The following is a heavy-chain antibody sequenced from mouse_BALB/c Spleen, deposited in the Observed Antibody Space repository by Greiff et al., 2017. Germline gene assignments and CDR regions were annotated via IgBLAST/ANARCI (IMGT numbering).Heavy chain of an antibody. V-gene: IGHV1S56*01. D-gene: IGHD2-3*01. J-gene: IGHJ4*01. CDR2: IYPGDGST. CDR1: GYTFTSYY. Sequence: QVQLQQSGPELVKPGASVKMSCKASGYTFTSYYIHWVKQRPGQGLEWIGWIYPGDGSTKYNEKFKGKTTLTADKSSSTAYMLLSSLTSEDSAIYFCARRGYYEAMDYWGQGTSVTVSS. CDR3: ARRGYYEAMDY.